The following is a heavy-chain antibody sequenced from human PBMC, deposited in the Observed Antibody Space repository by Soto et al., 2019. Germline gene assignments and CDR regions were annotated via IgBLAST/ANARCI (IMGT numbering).Heavy chain of an antibody. CDR3: ARELYDFWSGYSSDPYYYYGMDV. J-gene: IGHJ6*02. CDR1: GYTFTSYG. V-gene: IGHV1-18*04. CDR2: ISAYNGNT. Sequence: ASVKVSCKASGYTFTSYGISWVRQAPGQGLEWMGWISAYNGNTNYAQKLQGRVTMTTDTSTSTAYMELRSLRSDDTAVYYCARELYDFWSGYSSDPYYYYGMDVWGQGTTVTVSS. D-gene: IGHD3-3*01.